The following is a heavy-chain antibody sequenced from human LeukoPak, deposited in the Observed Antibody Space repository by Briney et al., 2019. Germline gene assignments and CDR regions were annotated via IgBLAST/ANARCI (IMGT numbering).Heavy chain of an antibody. D-gene: IGHD6-13*01. CDR3: ARTYSSSQLGYYYYYMDV. Sequence: GGSLRLSCAASGFTVSSNYMSWVRQAPGKGLEWVSVIYSGGSTYYADSVKGRFTISRDNSKNTLYLQMNSLRAEDTAEYYCARTYSSSQLGYYYYYMDVWGKGTTVTVSS. CDR2: IYSGGST. V-gene: IGHV3-53*01. CDR1: GFTVSSNY. J-gene: IGHJ6*03.